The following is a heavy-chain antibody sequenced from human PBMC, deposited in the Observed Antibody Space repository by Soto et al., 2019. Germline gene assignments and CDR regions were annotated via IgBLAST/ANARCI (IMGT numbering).Heavy chain of an antibody. V-gene: IGHV1-69*13. CDR1: GGTFSSYA. J-gene: IGHJ6*02. CDR3: ASQLYDYYDSSGLGNSYYYGMDV. D-gene: IGHD3-22*01. CDR2: IIPIFGTA. Sequence: PSVKVSCKASGGTFSSYAISWVRQAPGQGLEWMGGIIPIFGTANYAQKFQGRVTITADESTSTAYMELSSLRSEDTAVYYCASQLYDYYDSSGLGNSYYYGMDVWGQGTTVTVSS.